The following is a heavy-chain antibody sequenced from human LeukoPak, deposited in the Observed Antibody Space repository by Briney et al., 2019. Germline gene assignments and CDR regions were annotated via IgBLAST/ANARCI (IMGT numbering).Heavy chain of an antibody. V-gene: IGHV4-34*01. CDR3: ARRGGGNYPYYFDY. CDR2: IDRHGNT. CDR1: DESFSGYLSDSY. D-gene: IGHD3-16*01. J-gene: IGHJ4*02. Sequence: SETLSLTCAIYDESFSGYLSDSYWSWVRRPPGKGLEWIGEIDRHGNTNYSPSLKSRVTISIQTSKSQFSLNLNSVTDADTAVYYCARRGGGNYPYYFDYWGRGTRSPSPQ.